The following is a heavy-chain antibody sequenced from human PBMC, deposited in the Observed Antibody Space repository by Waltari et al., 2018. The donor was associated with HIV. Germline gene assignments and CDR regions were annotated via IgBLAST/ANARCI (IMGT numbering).Heavy chain of an antibody. CDR2: ISSSSSYI. CDR3: ARFLESGWFDP. Sequence: EVQLVESGGGLVKPGGSLRLSCTASGFTFSSYRMHWVRQAQGKGLEWVSSISSSSSYIYYADSVKGRFTISRDNAKNSLYLQMNSLRAEDTAVYYCARFLESGWFDPWGQGTLVTVSS. D-gene: IGHD3-3*01. J-gene: IGHJ5*02. V-gene: IGHV3-21*01. CDR1: GFTFSSYR.